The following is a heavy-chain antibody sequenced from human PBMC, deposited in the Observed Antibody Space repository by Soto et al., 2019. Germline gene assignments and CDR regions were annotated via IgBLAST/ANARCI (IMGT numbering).Heavy chain of an antibody. CDR1: GFTFSDYA. CDR2: GSHDGRNT. J-gene: IGHJ4*02. D-gene: IGHD6-19*01. CDR3: AKGGRQWLVTSDFNY. V-gene: IGHV3-30*18. Sequence: VQLVESGGGVVQPGRSLRLSWAASGFTFSDYAMHWVRQAPGKGLEWVAVGSHDGRNTHYADSVKGRFTISRDSSKNTVSLEMTSLRAEDTAVYYCAKGGRQWLVTSDFNYWGQGALVTVSS.